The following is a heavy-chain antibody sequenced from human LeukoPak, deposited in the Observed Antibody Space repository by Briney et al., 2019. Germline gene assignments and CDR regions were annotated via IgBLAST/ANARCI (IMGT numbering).Heavy chain of an antibody. CDR3: ARAIYDFWSGYPHHLDY. J-gene: IGHJ4*02. Sequence: SETLSLTCTVSGGSISSGGYYWSWIRQHPGKGLEWIGYIYYSGSTYYNPSLKSRVTISVDTSKSQFSLKLSSVTAADTAVYYCARAIYDFWSGYPHHLDYWGQGTLVTVSS. CDR1: GGSISSGGYY. D-gene: IGHD3-3*01. CDR2: IYYSGST. V-gene: IGHV4-31*03.